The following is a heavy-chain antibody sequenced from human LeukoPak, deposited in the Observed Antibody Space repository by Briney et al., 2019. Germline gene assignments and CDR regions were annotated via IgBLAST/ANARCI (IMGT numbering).Heavy chain of an antibody. CDR2: ISSDGSST. CDR1: GFTFSSSA. CDR3: IRDFRSADL. Sequence: PGGSLRLSCAASGFTFSSSAMSWVRQAPGKGLVWVSRISSDGSSTNYADSVKGRFTISRDNAKNTLYLQMNTLSVEDTATYYCIRDFRSADLWGQGTLVT. V-gene: IGHV3-74*01. J-gene: IGHJ5*02.